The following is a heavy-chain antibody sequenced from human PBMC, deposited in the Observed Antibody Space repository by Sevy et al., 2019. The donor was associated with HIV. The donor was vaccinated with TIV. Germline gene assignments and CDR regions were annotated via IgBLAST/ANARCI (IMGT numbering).Heavy chain of an antibody. V-gene: IGHV3-23*01. J-gene: IGHJ4*02. Sequence: GGSLRLSCAAAGFIFRSYVMSWVRQAPGGGLGWVSTISGSGGYTYYADSVKGRFTISRDNSKNTLELEMNSLRVEDTAVYYCAGGSWSGFDYWGQGTLVTVSS. CDR1: GFIFRSYV. CDR3: AGGSWSGFDY. D-gene: IGHD3-3*01. CDR2: ISGSGGYT.